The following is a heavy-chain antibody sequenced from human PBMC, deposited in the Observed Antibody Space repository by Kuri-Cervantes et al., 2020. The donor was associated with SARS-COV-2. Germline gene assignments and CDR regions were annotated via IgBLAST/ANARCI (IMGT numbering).Heavy chain of an antibody. D-gene: IGHD3-22*01. CDR2: IYYSGST. CDR1: GGSVSRGSYY. V-gene: IGHV4-61*01. Sequence: SETLSLTCTVSGGSVSRGSYYWSWIRQPPGKGLEWIGYIYYSGSTNYNPSLKSRVTISVDTSKNQFSLKLSSVTAADTAVYYCARRHYYDSSGFWFDPWGQGTLVTVSS. CDR3: ARRHYYDSSGFWFDP. J-gene: IGHJ5*02.